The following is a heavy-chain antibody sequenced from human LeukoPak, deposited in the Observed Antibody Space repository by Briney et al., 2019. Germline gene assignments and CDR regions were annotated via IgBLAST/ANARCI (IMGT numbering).Heavy chain of an antibody. J-gene: IGHJ6*04. CDR3: ARGQIDYSSLNLKDHYYYYYGMDV. CDR2: INHSGST. CDR1: GGSFSGYY. D-gene: IGHD3-16*01. Sequence: SETLSLTCAVYGGSFSGYYWSWVRQPPGKGLEWIGEINHSGSTNYNPALTSRGTISVETSKKKLSLKRSSVTPADTAVYYCARGQIDYSSLNLKDHYYYYYGMDVWGKGTTVTVSS. V-gene: IGHV4-34*01.